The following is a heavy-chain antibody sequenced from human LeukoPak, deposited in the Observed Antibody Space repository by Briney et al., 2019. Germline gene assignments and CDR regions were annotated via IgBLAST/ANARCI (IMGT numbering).Heavy chain of an antibody. J-gene: IGHJ5*02. CDR3: ARLKYDILTGYYPYYNWFDP. V-gene: IGHV5-51*01. Sequence: GESLKLSCKGSGYRLNSYWIGWVRQMPGKGVEWMGFIYPGDSDTRYSPSFQGQVTISADKSISTAYLQWSSLKASDTAMYYCARLKYDILTGYYPYYNWFDPWGQGTLVTASS. CDR1: GYRLNSYW. D-gene: IGHD3-9*01. CDR2: IYPGDSDT.